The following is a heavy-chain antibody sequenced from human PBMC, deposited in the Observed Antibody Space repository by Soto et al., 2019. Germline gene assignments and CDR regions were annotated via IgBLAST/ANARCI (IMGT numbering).Heavy chain of an antibody. CDR2: IYYSGST. J-gene: IGHJ3*02. V-gene: IGHV4-31*03. CDR1: GGSISSGGYY. D-gene: IGHD6-19*01. CDR3: ARDRKGSSGWSDAFDI. Sequence: SETLSLTCTVSGGSISSGGYYWSWIRQHPGKGLEWIGYIYYSGSTYYNPSLKSRVTISVDTSKNQFSLKLSSVTAADTAVYYCARDRKGSSGWSDAFDIWGQGTMVTVSS.